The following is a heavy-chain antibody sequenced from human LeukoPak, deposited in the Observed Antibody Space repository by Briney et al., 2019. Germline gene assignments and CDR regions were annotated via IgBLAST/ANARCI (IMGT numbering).Heavy chain of an antibody. CDR2: IIPILGIA. CDR3: ARDVFSRGGSCYGY. Sequence: ASVKVSCRASGYTFTSYGISWVRQAPGQGLEWMGRIIPILGIANYAQKFQGRVTITADKSTSTAYMELSSLRSEDTAVYYCARDVFSRGGSCYGYWGQGTLVTVSS. J-gene: IGHJ4*02. D-gene: IGHD2-15*01. CDR1: GYTFTSYG. V-gene: IGHV1-69*04.